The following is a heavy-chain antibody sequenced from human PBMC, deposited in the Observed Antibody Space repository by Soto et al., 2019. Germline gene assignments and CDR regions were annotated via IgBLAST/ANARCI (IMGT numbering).Heavy chain of an antibody. V-gene: IGHV5-51*01. J-gene: IGHJ4*02. CDR2: IYPGDSDT. D-gene: IGHD3-22*01. CDR3: ARPAGVSGYSFGLDS. CDR1: GDTFNTYW. Sequence: GESLKISCRSSGDTFNTYWIGWVRQLPGKGLDWMGIIYPGDSDTRYSPSFQGQVTISVDKSISTAYLQWSSLKASDTAMYYCARPAGVSGYSFGLDSWGQGTLVPSPQ.